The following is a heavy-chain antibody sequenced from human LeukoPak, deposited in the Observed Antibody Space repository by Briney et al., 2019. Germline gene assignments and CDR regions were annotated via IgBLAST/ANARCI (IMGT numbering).Heavy chain of an antibody. CDR1: GGTFSSYA. V-gene: IGHV1-69*04. Sequence: ASVKVSCKASGGTFSSYAISWVRQAPGQGLEWMGRIIPILGIANYAQKFQGRVTITADKSTSTAYMELSSLRSEDTAVYYCARDLCITMIVESNWFDPWGQGTLVTVSS. CDR2: IIPILGIA. D-gene: IGHD3-22*01. J-gene: IGHJ5*02. CDR3: ARDLCITMIVESNWFDP.